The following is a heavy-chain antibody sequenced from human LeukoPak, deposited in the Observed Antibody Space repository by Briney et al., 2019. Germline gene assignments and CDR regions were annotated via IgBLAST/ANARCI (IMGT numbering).Heavy chain of an antibody. Sequence: SETLSLTCTVAGGSNISRSYYWSRIRQPAGKGLEWIGRVYTSGSTNYNPSLKSRVTISVDTSKNQFSLKLSSVTAADTAVYYCARGRLSGWYYFDFWGQGTLVTVSS. J-gene: IGHJ4*02. CDR2: VYTSGST. CDR1: GGSNISRSYY. V-gene: IGHV4-61*02. CDR3: ARGRLSGWYYFDF. D-gene: IGHD6-19*01.